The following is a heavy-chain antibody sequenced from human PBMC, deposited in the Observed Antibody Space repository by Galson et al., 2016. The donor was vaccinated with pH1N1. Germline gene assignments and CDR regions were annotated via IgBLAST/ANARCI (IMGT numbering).Heavy chain of an antibody. V-gene: IGHV3-30*04. CDR1: GFTLSCCA. CDR3: ARGRDFSFDY. CDR2: ISKDGNNV. Sequence: LRLSCAASGFTLSCCAMHWVRQAPGKGLECVALISKDGNNVYYADSVKGRFTISRDSSNNTLYLQMNSLRTEDTAIFYCARGRDFSFDYWGQGALVTVAS. D-gene: IGHD4-11*01. J-gene: IGHJ4*02.